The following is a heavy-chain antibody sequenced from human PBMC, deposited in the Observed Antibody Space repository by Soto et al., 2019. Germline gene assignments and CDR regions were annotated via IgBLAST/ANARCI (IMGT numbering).Heavy chain of an antibody. Sequence: PSETLSLTCTVSGASINDFYWSWIRQTPGKGLEWVGFMYYSETTKYNPSLKGRVNMSLDTSKNQVSLHLKSVTAADTAVYYCARANSSTWYKLEYKWFDPSGQGTQVTVSS. J-gene: IGHJ5*02. V-gene: IGHV4-59*01. D-gene: IGHD6-13*01. CDR3: ARANSSTWYKLEYKWFDP. CDR1: GASINDFY. CDR2: MYYSETT.